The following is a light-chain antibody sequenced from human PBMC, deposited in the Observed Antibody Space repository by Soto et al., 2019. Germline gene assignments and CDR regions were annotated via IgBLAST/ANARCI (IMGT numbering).Light chain of an antibody. Sequence: DIQMTQSPSSLSASVGDRVTITCQASQYISNYLNWYQQKPGKAPKLLIYDASNLETGVPSRFSGSGSGTDFTFTISSLQPEDIATYYCQQYGNLPPTFGQGTRLEI. CDR2: DAS. V-gene: IGKV1-33*01. CDR3: QQYGNLPPT. CDR1: QYISNY. J-gene: IGKJ5*01.